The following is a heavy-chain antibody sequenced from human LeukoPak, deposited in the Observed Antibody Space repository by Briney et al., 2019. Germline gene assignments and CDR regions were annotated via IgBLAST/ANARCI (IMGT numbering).Heavy chain of an antibody. V-gene: IGHV3-15*01. CDR1: GITFTSAW. CDR2: IKSKTDGGTT. D-gene: IGHD1-14*01. Sequence: GGSLRLSCAASGITFTSAWMGWVRQAPGKGLEWVGRIKSKTDGGTTDYAAPVRGRFTISTDDSKITSYLQMNNLKIEDTAVYYCTTDGGITIRPLFGFLCQGTLVTVSS. CDR3: TTDGGITIRPLFGF. J-gene: IGHJ4*02.